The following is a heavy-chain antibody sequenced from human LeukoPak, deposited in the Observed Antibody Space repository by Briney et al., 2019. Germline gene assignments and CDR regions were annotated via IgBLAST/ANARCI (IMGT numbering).Heavy chain of an antibody. J-gene: IGHJ4*02. CDR2: INHSGST. CDR1: GGSFSGYY. D-gene: IGHD5-18*01. V-gene: IGHV4-34*01. CDR3: ARGQGHLNIYSYAHKLFDY. Sequence: PSATLSLTCAAYGGSFSGYYWSWIRKPPGKGLEWIGEINHSGSTNYNPSLKSRVTISVDTSKNQSSLKLSSVTAADTAVYYCARGQGHLNIYSYAHKLFDYWGQGTLVTVSS.